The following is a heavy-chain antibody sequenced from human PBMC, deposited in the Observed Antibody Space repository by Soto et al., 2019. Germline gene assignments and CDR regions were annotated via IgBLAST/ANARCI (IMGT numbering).Heavy chain of an antibody. D-gene: IGHD6-6*01. CDR3: ARDEQLVQAYYYYGMDV. J-gene: IGHJ6*02. CDR2: IDPSDSYT. CDR1: GYSFTRYW. Sequence: GESLKISCKGSGYSFTRYWSSWVRQMPGKGLEWMGRIDPSDSYTNYSPSFQGHVTISADKSISTAYLQWSSLKASDTAMYYCARDEQLVQAYYYYGMDVWGQGTTVTVSS. V-gene: IGHV5-10-1*01.